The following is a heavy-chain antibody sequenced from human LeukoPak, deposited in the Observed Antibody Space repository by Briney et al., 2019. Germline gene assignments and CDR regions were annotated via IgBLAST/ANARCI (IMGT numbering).Heavy chain of an antibody. CDR2: INPNTGNP. CDR1: GYTFTSYA. V-gene: IGHV7-4-1*02. CDR3: ARAYQPLGGLSFPDQ. Sequence: ASVKVSCKASGYTFTSYAMNWVRQAPGQGLEWMGWINPNTGNPTYAQGFTGRFVFSLDTSVSAAYLQISSLKAEDTAVYYCARAYQPLGGLSFPDQWGQGTLVTVSS. J-gene: IGHJ5*02. D-gene: IGHD3-16*02.